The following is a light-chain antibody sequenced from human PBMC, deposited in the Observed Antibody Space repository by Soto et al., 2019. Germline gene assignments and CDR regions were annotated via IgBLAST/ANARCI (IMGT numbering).Light chain of an antibody. CDR2: EVS. V-gene: IGKV2D-29*01. Sequence: EIVMTQTPLSLSVTPVQSASISCRSSQTLLHSNGKSYLYWYLQKAGQAPQLLIYEVSKRFSGVPDRFSGSGAGTDFTLKISRVEAEDVGVYYCLQSLHFPLTFGGGTKVEIK. CDR3: LQSLHFPLT. J-gene: IGKJ4*01. CDR1: QTLLHSNGKSY.